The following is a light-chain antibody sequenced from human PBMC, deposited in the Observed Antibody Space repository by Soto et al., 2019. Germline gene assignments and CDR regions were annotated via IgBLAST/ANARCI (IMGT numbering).Light chain of an antibody. Sequence: EIVLKQSPDTLSLSPGERATLACRASQSVKNNYLAWYQQKPGQAPRFLIYDASSRATGIPDRFSGSGSGTDFTLTISRLETDDFAVYYCQQYSITPITSGGGTNVDIK. V-gene: IGKV3-20*01. J-gene: IGKJ4*01. CDR3: QQYSITPIT. CDR1: QSVKNNY. CDR2: DAS.